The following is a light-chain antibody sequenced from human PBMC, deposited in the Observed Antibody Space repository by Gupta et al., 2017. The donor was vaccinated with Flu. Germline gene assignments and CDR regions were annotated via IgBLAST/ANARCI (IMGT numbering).Light chain of an antibody. V-gene: IGLV1-44*01. CDR3: AAWDDSLNGVV. CDR2: TND. CDR1: GSNIGRSN. Sequence: QSVVPQPPEALGAAGLGVATTLSGSGSNIGRSNVNWYQQLPGTAPNLLIFTNDQRPSGVPDRFSGSKSGTSAPLAIRGLQSEDEAEYYCAAWDDSLNGVVFGGGTKLTVL. J-gene: IGLJ2*01.